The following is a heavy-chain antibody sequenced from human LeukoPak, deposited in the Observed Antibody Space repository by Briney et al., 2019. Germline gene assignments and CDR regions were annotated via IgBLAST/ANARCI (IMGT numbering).Heavy chain of an antibody. CDR1: RYRSTSFW. D-gene: IGHD5-24*01. CDR3: ARCGEMATINSCDFDF. V-gene: IGHV5-51*01. J-gene: IGHJ4*02. CDR2: FYPGDFDS. Sequence: GESLEISFQGFRYRSTSFWFGWAPQLPGKGLEWMGIFYPGDFDSRTRPSFQGQVAISADKSISTAYLHWSSLKASDTAMYYCARCGEMATINSCDFDFWGQGTRVSVSS.